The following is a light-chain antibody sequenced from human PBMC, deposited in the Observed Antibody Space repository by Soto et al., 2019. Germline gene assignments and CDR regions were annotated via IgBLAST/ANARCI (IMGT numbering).Light chain of an antibody. CDR1: SSDVGNYNY. CDR3: SSYVGTYGLL. V-gene: IGLV2-11*01. Sequence: QSALTQPRSVSGSPGQSVTISCTGTSSDVGNYNYVSWYRHHPGKAPKVLIYDVSKRPSGVPDRFSGSKSGNTASLTVSGIQADDEADYCSSYVGTYGLLFGGGNKLSVL. J-gene: IGLJ2*01. CDR2: DVS.